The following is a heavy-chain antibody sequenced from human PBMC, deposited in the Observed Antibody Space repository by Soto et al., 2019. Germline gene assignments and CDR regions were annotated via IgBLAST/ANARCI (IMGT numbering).Heavy chain of an antibody. J-gene: IGHJ4*02. CDR3: ARQRTSVVTQAYFDD. CDR1: GGSINSRSYY. CDR2: IYYSGST. D-gene: IGHD2-21*02. Sequence: KTSETLSLTCTVSGGSINSRSYYWGWIRHSPGKGLEWIGSIYYSGSTYYNPSLKSRVAMSVDTSKNQFSLKLRSVSAADTAVYYCARQRTSVVTQAYFDDWGQGSLVTVSS. V-gene: IGHV4-39*01.